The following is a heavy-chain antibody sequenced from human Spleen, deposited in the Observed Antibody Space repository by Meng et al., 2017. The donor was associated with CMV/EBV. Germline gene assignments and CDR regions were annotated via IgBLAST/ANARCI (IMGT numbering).Heavy chain of an antibody. CDR1: GFSFSSYY. J-gene: IGHJ4*02. CDR2: IQQDGSER. CDR3: ARTRSSRHFDY. V-gene: IGHV3-7*01. D-gene: IGHD2-15*01. Sequence: GGSLRLSCAASGFSFSSYYMTWVRQAPGKGLERVANIQQDGSERNYVGSVKGRFTISRDNAKNSLYLQINSLRAEDTAVYYCARTRSSRHFDYWGQGTLVTVSS.